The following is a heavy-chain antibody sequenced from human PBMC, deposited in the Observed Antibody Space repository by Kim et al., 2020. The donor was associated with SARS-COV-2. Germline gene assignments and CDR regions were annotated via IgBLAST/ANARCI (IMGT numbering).Heavy chain of an antibody. Sequence: GGSLRLSCAASGFTFSNYWMSWVRQAPGKGLEWVSNINRDGSEKYYVDSVRGRFTISRDNAQNSLFLQMNSLRVEDTAVYYCTSSGAGNYWGQGTLVTVSS. CDR1: GFTFSNYW. J-gene: IGHJ4*02. V-gene: IGHV3-7*01. CDR2: INRDGSEK. CDR3: TSSGAGNY. D-gene: IGHD6-13*01.